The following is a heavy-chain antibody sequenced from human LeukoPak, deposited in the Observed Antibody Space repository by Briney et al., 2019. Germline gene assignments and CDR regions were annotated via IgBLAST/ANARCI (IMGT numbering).Heavy chain of an antibody. D-gene: IGHD3-22*01. Sequence: SVKVSCKASGGTFSSYAISWVRQAPGQGLEWMGGIIPIFGTANYAQKFQGRVTITADKSTSTAYMELSSLRSEDTAVYYCARNQNYYDSSGYYAYWGQGTLVTVSS. V-gene: IGHV1-69*06. CDR3: ARNQNYYDSSGYYAY. CDR2: IIPIFGTA. J-gene: IGHJ4*02. CDR1: GGTFSSYA.